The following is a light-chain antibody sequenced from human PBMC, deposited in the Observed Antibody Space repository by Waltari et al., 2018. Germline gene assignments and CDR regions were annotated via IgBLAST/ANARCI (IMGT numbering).Light chain of an antibody. CDR3: SSYTTSNAPGV. Sequence: PGQSITISCTGTDSDVGAYNFVSWYRQHPGKAPHLTIYEVSERPPGISDRFSGSKSDTTASLTISGLQADDEAVYYCSSYTTSNAPGVFGTGTKVTVL. J-gene: IGLJ1*01. V-gene: IGLV2-14*01. CDR2: EVS. CDR1: DSDVGAYNF.